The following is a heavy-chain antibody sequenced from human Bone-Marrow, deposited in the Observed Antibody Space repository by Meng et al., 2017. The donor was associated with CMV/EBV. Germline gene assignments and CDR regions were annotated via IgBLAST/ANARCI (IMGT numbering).Heavy chain of an antibody. CDR1: YY. J-gene: IGHJ5*02. Sequence: YYWSWIRQPAGKGLEWIGRIYTSGSTNYNPSLKSRVTISVDTSKNQFSLKLSSVTAADTAVYYCARGVLYRDYYDSSGYYYGWFDPWGQGTLVTVSS. V-gene: IGHV4-61*02. CDR2: IYTSGST. CDR3: ARGVLYRDYYDSSGYYYGWFDP. D-gene: IGHD3-22*01.